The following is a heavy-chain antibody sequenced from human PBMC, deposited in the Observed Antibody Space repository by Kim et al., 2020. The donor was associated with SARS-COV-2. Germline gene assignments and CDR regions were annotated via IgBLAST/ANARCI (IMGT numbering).Heavy chain of an antibody. Sequence: GYAQKFQGRVTVTRNTSINTAYMELSSLRSDDTAVYYCARGASSWSNWFDPWGQGARVTVSS. CDR3: ARGASSWSNWFDP. J-gene: IGHJ5*02. V-gene: IGHV1-8*01. D-gene: IGHD6-13*01.